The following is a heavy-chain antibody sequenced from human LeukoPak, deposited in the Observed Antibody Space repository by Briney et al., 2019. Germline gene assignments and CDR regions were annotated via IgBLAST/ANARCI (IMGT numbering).Heavy chain of an antibody. Sequence: SETLSLTCAVYGGSFSGYYWSWIRQPPGKGLEWIGEINHSGSTNYNPSLKSRVTISVDTSKNQFPLKLSSVTAADTAVYYCARDRAITMVRGVISPWGQGTLVTVSS. J-gene: IGHJ5*02. CDR3: ARDRAITMVRGVISP. V-gene: IGHV4-34*01. CDR1: GGSFSGYY. D-gene: IGHD3-10*01. CDR2: INHSGST.